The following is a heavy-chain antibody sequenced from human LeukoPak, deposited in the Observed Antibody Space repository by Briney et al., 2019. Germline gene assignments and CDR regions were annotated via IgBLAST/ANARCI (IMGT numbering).Heavy chain of an antibody. CDR2: INHSGST. D-gene: IGHD2-2*01. Sequence: SETLSLTCAVYGGSFSGYYWSWIRQPPGKGLEWIGEINHSGSTNYNPSLKSRVTISVDTSKNQFSLKLSSVTAADTAVYYCARWRIVVVPAARLTYYHYGMDVWGQGTTVTVSS. J-gene: IGHJ6*02. CDR1: GGSFSGYY. V-gene: IGHV4-34*01. CDR3: ARWRIVVVPAARLTYYHYGMDV.